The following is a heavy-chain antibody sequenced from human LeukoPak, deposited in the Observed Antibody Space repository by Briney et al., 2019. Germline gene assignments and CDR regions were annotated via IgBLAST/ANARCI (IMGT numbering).Heavy chain of an antibody. D-gene: IGHD6-19*01. Sequence: ASVKVSCKASGYTFTSYGISWVRQAPGQGLEWMGWISAYNGNTNYAQKLQGRVTMTTDTSTSTAYMELRSLRPDDTAVYYCARGEVERYSSGWYPYYYHMDVWGKGTTVTVSS. CDR3: ARGEVERYSSGWYPYYYHMDV. CDR2: ISAYNGNT. J-gene: IGHJ6*03. CDR1: GYTFTSYG. V-gene: IGHV1-18*01.